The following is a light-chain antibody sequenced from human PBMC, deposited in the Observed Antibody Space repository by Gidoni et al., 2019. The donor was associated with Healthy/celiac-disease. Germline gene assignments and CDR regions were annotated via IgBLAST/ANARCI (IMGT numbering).Light chain of an antibody. CDR2: AAS. J-gene: IGKJ4*01. CDR3: QQSYSTPPT. V-gene: IGKV1-39*01. Sequence: DIQMTQSPSSLSASVGDRVTITCRASQSISSYLNWYQQNPGKAPKLLIYAASSLQSGVPSRFRSRGSGTDFTLTISSLQPEDFATYYCQQSYSTPPTFGGGTKVEIK. CDR1: QSISSY.